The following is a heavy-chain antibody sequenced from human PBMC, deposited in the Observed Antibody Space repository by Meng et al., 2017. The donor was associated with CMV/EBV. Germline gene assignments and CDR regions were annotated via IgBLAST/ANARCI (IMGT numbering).Heavy chain of an antibody. D-gene: IGHD2-15*01. Sequence: VWRQQWGSRLLKPSESLSLIYAVYGGSFSGYYWSWIRQPPGKGLEWSGEINHSGSTNYNPSLKSRVTKSVDTSKNQFSLKLSSVTAADTAVYYCASSLTYPDYWGQGTLVTVSS. CDR1: GGSFSGYY. V-gene: IGHV4-34*01. J-gene: IGHJ4*02. CDR2: INHSGST. CDR3: ASSLTYPDY.